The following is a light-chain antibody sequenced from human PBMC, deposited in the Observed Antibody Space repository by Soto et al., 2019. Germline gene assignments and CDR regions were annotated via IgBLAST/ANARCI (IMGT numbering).Light chain of an antibody. CDR3: MQALQTPRT. J-gene: IGKJ1*01. V-gene: IGKV2-28*01. CDR2: LGS. Sequence: DIVMTRSPLSLPVTPGEPASISCRSSQSLLHSNVYNYLDWYLQKPGQSPQLLIYLGSNRASGVPDRFSGSGSGTDFTLKISRVEAEDVGVYYCMQALQTPRTFGQGTKVEIK. CDR1: QSLLHSNVYNY.